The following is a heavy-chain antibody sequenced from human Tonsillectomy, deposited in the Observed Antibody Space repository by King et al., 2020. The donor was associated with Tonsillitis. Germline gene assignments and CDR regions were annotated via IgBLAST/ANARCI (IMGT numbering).Heavy chain of an antibody. Sequence: VQLVQSGAEVKKPGASVKVSCKASGYTFINYGITWVRQAPGQGLEWMGWISAYNGHTNYAHKLQGRVTMTTDTSTSTVYMEVRSLRSDDAAMYYCARDSPLINGPHNAFDIWGQGTMLTVSS. D-gene: IGHD3-10*01. CDR1: GYTFINYG. J-gene: IGHJ3*02. CDR3: ARDSPLINGPHNAFDI. V-gene: IGHV1-18*01. CDR2: ISAYNGHT.